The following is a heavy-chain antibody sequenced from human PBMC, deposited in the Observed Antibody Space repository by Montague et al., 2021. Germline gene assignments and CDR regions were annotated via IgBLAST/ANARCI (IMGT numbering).Heavy chain of an antibody. D-gene: IGHD6-13*01. CDR1: GASITSNIYY. J-gene: IGHJ5*01. CDR2: VYYSGNS. V-gene: IGHV4-39*07. Sequence: SETLSLTCTVSGASITSNIYYWGWIRQSAGKGLEWIGRVYYSGNSYYKPSLKSRITMAVDTSKNQFSLKLSSVTAADTAIYYCARVFSSWYVGWFDSWGQGTLVTVSS. CDR3: ARVFSSWYVGWFDS.